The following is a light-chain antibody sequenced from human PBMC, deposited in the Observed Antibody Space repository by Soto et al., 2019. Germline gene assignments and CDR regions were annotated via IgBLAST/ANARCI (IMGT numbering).Light chain of an antibody. J-gene: IGKJ2*01. CDR1: QCISNY. CDR3: LQHISYPFT. CDR2: ATS. V-gene: IGKV1-17*03. Sequence: DIQMTQSPSAMSASVGDTVTITCRASQCISNYLAWFQQKPGKAPKRLSYATSSLQSGVPSRFSGSGSGTEFTLTISSLQPEDFGIYVCLQHISYPFTFGQGTKLEIK.